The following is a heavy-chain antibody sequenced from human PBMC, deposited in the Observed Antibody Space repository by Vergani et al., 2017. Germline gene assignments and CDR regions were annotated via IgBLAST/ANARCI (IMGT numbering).Heavy chain of an antibody. J-gene: IGHJ5*02. V-gene: IGHV1-46*01. CDR1: GYTFTSYY. D-gene: IGHD2-2*01. CDR2: INPSGGST. CDR3: VIDSRCCISTSCYVRRDWIDP. Sequence: QVQLVQSGAEVKKSGASVQVSCKASGYTFTSYYMHWVRQAPAQGLEWMGIINPSGGSTNYAQKFQGRVTMIRDTSTSSVYLELGSLRSKDAAVSYCVIDSRCCISTSCYVRRDWIDPWGQGTLVTVSS.